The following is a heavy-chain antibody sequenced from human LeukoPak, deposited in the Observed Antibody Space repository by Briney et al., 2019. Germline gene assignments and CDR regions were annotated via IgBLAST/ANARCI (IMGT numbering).Heavy chain of an antibody. Sequence: GESLKISCKGSGYSFTSYWIGWVRQMPGKGLEWMGIIYPGDSDTRYSPSFQGQVTISADKSISTAYLQWSSLKASDTAMYYCARQTVDTAMDYYGMDVWGQGTTVIVSS. D-gene: IGHD5-18*01. V-gene: IGHV5-51*01. CDR3: ARQTVDTAMDYYGMDV. CDR2: IYPGDSDT. J-gene: IGHJ6*02. CDR1: GYSFTSYW.